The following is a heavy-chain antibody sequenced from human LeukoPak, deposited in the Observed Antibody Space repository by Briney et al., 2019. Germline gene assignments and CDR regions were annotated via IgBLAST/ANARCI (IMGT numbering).Heavy chain of an antibody. D-gene: IGHD3-22*01. CDR1: GFTFSSYA. CDR2: ISYDGSSK. V-gene: IGHV3-30-3*01. CDR3: ARDNYYDSSGHGDY. J-gene: IGHJ4*02. Sequence: GGSLRLSCAASGFTFSSYAMPWVRQAPGKGLEWVAVISYDGSSKYYADSVKGRFTISRDNSKNTLYLQMNSLRAEDTAVYYCARDNYYDSSGHGDYWGQGTLVTVSS.